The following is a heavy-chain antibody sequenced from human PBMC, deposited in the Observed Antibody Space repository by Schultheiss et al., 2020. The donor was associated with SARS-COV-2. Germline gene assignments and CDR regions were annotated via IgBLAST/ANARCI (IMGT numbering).Heavy chain of an antibody. CDR2: IYHSGST. CDR3: ARARAARFIVVVHEFDY. CDR1: GGSISSGGYS. J-gene: IGHJ4*02. D-gene: IGHD2-2*01. Sequence: SCAVSGGSISSGGYSWSWIRQPPGKGLEWIGYIYHSGSTYYNPSLKSRVTISVDRSKNQFSLKLSSVTAADTAVYYCARARAARFIVVVHEFDYWGQGTLVTVSS. V-gene: IGHV4-30-2*01.